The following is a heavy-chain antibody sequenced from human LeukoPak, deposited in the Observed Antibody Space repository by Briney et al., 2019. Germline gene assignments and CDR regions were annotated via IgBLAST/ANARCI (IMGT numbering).Heavy chain of an antibody. CDR1: GGSFSYYY. CDR3: ARYSKSYYDILIGYNYFDY. V-gene: IGHV4-34*01. J-gene: IGHJ4*02. D-gene: IGHD3-9*01. Sequence: SGTLSLTCAVYGGSFSYYYWSWIRQPPGKGLEWIGEIYHSGSTNYNPSLKSRVTISVDKTKDQFSLKLSSVTAADTAVYYCARYSKSYYDILIGYNYFDYWGQGTLVTVSS. CDR2: IYHSGST.